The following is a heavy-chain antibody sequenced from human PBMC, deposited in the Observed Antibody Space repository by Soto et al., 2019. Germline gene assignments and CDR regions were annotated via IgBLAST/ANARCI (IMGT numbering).Heavy chain of an antibody. Sequence: PGGSLRLSCTASGFTFSSYGMHWARQAPGKGPEWVAVLWYDGSNENYADSVKGRFTIFRDDSKNTLYLQMNSLGAEDTAVYYCAGARSAGLAWFDPWGQGTLVTVSS. CDR1: GFTFSSYG. CDR2: LWYDGSNE. V-gene: IGHV3-33*01. D-gene: IGHD2-15*01. J-gene: IGHJ5*02. CDR3: AGARSAGLAWFDP.